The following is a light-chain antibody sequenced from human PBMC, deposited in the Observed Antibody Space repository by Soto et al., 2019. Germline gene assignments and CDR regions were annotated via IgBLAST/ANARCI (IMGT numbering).Light chain of an antibody. CDR1: QTISSW. CDR3: QQYHSYPWT. V-gene: IGKV1-5*03. J-gene: IGKJ1*01. CDR2: KAS. Sequence: DIQMTQSPSTLSASVGDRVTITCRASQTISSWLAWYQQKPGKAPKLLIYKASSVESGVPSRFSGSGSGTEFTLTISRLQPDDFPTYYCQQYHSYPWTFGQGTKVEFK.